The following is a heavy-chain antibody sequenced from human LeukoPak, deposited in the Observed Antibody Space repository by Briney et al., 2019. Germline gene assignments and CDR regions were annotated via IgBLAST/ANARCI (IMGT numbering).Heavy chain of an antibody. V-gene: IGHV4-4*07. J-gene: IGHJ4*02. CDR3: ARVRYSDSSVLTRKRSYYFDY. CDR1: GGSISSYY. D-gene: IGHD3-22*01. Sequence: PSETLSLTCTVSGGSISSYYWSWIRQPAGKGLESIGHISTSGSTNYNPSLKSRVTMSVDTSKNQFSLKLSSVTATDTAVYYCARVRYSDSSVLTRKRSYYFDYWGQGTLVTVSS. CDR2: ISTSGST.